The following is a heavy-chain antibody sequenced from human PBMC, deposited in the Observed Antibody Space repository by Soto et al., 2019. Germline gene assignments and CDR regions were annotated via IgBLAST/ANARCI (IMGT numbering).Heavy chain of an antibody. D-gene: IGHD3-16*01. Sequence: QVQLVQSGAEVKRPGASVKVSCKASGYTFTNYYMHWVRQAPGQGLEWMGVIHYSGATPTYAQKFQGRVTMARDTSTSTVYVELSSLASVDTAVYYCARGGPDFATIGSFDYGGEGTLVTVS. CDR3: ARGGPDFATIGSFDY. CDR1: GYTFTNYY. J-gene: IGHJ4*02. CDR2: IHYSGATP. V-gene: IGHV1-46*01.